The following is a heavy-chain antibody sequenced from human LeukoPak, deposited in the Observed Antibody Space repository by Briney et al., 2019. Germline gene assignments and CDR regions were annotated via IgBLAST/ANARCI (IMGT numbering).Heavy chain of an antibody. D-gene: IGHD2-2*01. J-gene: IGHJ6*03. CDR3: AKGVGCSSTSCYSSAASSRKRTYYMDV. CDR2: ISGSGGST. Sequence: GGSLRLSCAASGFTFSSYAMSWVRQAPGKGLEWVSAISGSGGSTYYADSVKGRFTISRDNSKNTLYLQMNSLRAEDTAVYYCAKGVGCSSTSCYSSAASSRKRTYYMDVWGKGTTVTVSS. CDR1: GFTFSSYA. V-gene: IGHV3-23*01.